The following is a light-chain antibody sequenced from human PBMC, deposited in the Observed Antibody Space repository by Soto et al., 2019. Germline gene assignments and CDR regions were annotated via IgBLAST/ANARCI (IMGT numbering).Light chain of an antibody. Sequence: QSALTQPPSASGSPGQSVTISCTGTSSDVGGYNYVSWYQQHPGKAPKLMIYEVSKRPSGVPDRFSGSKSGNTASLTVSGLQAEYEADYYCSSYAGSNSFAYVFGTGTKLTVL. J-gene: IGLJ1*01. CDR1: SSDVGGYNY. CDR2: EVS. CDR3: SSYAGSNSFAYV. V-gene: IGLV2-8*01.